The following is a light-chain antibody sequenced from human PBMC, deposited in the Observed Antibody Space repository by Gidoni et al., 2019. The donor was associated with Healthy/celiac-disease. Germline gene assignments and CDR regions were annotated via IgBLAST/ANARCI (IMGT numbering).Light chain of an antibody. CDR2: AAS. Sequence: DIQMTQSPSSLSASVGDRVTITCRASQRISSYLNWYQQKPGKAPKLLIYAASSLQSGFPSRFSGSGSGTDFTLTISSLQPEDFATYYCQQSYSTPITFGQGTRLEIK. CDR3: QQSYSTPIT. V-gene: IGKV1-39*01. J-gene: IGKJ5*01. CDR1: QRISSY.